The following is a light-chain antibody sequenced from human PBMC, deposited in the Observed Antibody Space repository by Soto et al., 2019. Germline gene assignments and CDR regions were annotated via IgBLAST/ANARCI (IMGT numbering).Light chain of an antibody. CDR2: GAS. CDR3: QHYGTSRT. J-gene: IGKJ1*01. V-gene: IGKV3-20*01. CDR1: QSVASGY. Sequence: EVVLTQSPGTLSLSPGERATVSCRATQSVASGYFAWYQQKPGQAPRLLIYGASTRATGIPDRFSGSGSGTDFTLTISRLEPEDSAVYFCQHYGTSRTFGQGTKVEIK.